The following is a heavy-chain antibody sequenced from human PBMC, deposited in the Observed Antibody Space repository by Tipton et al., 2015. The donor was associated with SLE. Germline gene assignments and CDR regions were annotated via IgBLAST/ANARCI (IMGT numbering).Heavy chain of an antibody. CDR3: AKDRGDFQNWFDT. V-gene: IGHV3-23*01. J-gene: IGHJ5*02. Sequence: SLRLSCAASGLTFRGYAMSWVRQAPGRGLEWVSSISASGSSTYHADSVKGRITLTRDNSKNLVHLQMNSLRAEDSAIYYCAKDRGDFQNWFDTWGQGTPVTVSS. D-gene: IGHD2-21*02. CDR2: ISASGSST. CDR1: GLTFRGYA.